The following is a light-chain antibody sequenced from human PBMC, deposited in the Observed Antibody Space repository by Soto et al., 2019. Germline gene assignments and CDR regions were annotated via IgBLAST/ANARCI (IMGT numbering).Light chain of an antibody. V-gene: IGKV3-20*01. J-gene: IGKJ4*01. Sequence: EFVLMQSPGTLSLSPGERATLSCRASQSVSSNYLAWYQQKPGQAPRLLIDGASRRATGIPDRFSGSGSGTDFTLTISRLEPEDFAVYYCQRYGSSPPLTFGGGTKVEIK. CDR1: QSVSSNY. CDR2: GAS. CDR3: QRYGSSPPLT.